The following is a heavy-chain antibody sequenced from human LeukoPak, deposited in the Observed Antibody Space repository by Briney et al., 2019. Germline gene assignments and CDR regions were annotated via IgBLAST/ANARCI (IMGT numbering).Heavy chain of an antibody. CDR2: IYHSGST. V-gene: IGHV4-30-2*02. D-gene: IGHD3-3*01. Sequence: SETLSLTCAVSGGSISSGGYSWSWIRQPPGKGLEWIGYIYHSGSTYYNPSLKSRVTMSVDTSKNQFSLKLSSVTAADTAVYYCARVRDRSSYFYDLDYWGQGTLVTVSS. CDR3: ARVRDRSSYFYDLDY. J-gene: IGHJ4*02. CDR1: GGSISSGGYS.